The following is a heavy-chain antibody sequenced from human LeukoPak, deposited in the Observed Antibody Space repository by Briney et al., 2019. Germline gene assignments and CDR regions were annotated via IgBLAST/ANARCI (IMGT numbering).Heavy chain of an antibody. J-gene: IGHJ6*02. CDR1: GYTFTGYY. CDR3: ARDSPSIVVVPAATGEDYYYYYGMDV. CDR2: INPNSGGT. D-gene: IGHD2-2*01. Sequence: ASVKVSCKASGYTFTGYYMHWVRQAPGQEFEWMGWINPNSGGTNYAQKFQGRVTMTRDTSISTAYMELSRLRSDDTAVYYCARDSPSIVVVPAATGEDYYYYYGMDVWGQGTTVTVSS. V-gene: IGHV1-2*02.